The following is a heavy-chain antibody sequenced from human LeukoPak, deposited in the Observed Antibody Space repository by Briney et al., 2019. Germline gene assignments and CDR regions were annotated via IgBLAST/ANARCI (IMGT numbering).Heavy chain of an antibody. J-gene: IGHJ4*02. CDR2: ISYDGSNK. D-gene: IGHD4-17*01. Sequence: PGGSLRLSCAASGFTFSSYGMHWVRQAPGKGLEWVAVISYDGSNKYYADSVKGRFTISRDNSKNTLYLQMNSLRAEDTAVYYCAKKLGPGDYDYWGQGTLVTVSS. CDR3: AKKLGPGDYDY. V-gene: IGHV3-30*18. CDR1: GFTFSSYG.